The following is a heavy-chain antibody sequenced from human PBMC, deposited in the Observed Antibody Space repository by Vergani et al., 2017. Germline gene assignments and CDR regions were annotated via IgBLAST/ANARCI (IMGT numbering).Heavy chain of an antibody. D-gene: IGHD5-18*01. Sequence: EVQLVESGGGLVQPGGSLKLSCAASGFTFSGSAMHWVRQASGKGLEWVGRIRSKANSYAKAYAASVKGRFTISRDDSKNTAYLQMNSLKTEDTAVYYCARDLSYGTLDYWGQGTLVTVSS. CDR3: ARDLSYGTLDY. V-gene: IGHV3-73*01. CDR1: GFTFSGSA. CDR2: IRSKANSYAK. J-gene: IGHJ4*02.